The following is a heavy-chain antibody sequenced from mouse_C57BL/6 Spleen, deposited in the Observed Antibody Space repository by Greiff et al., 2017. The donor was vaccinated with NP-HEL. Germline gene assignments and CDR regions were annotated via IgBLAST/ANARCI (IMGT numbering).Heavy chain of an antibody. Sequence: VQLQQSGAELVRPGTSVKVSCKASGYAFTNYLIEWVKQRPGQGLEWIGVINPGSGGTNYNEKFKGKATLTADKSSSTAYMQLSSLTSEDSAVYFCARETGNYFDYWGQGTTLTVSS. D-gene: IGHD4-1*01. CDR2: INPGSGGT. CDR3: ARETGNYFDY. CDR1: GYAFTNYL. J-gene: IGHJ2*01. V-gene: IGHV1-54*01.